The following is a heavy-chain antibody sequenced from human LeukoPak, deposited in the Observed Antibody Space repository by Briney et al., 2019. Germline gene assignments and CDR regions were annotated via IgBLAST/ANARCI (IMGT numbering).Heavy chain of an antibody. CDR2: IWYDGNNK. CDR1: GFTFSGYG. CDR3: AKDWGYTTMVSYYFDY. Sequence: GGSLRLSCAASGFTFSGYGMRWVRQAPDKGLEWVAVIWYDGNNKYYADSVKGRFTISRDNSKNTLYLQMNSLRAEDTAVYYCAKDWGYTTMVSYYFDYWGQGALVTVSS. V-gene: IGHV3-33*06. D-gene: IGHD5-18*01. J-gene: IGHJ4*02.